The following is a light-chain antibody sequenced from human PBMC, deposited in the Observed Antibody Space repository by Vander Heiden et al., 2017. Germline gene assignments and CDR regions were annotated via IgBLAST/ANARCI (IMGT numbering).Light chain of an antibody. J-gene: IGKJ5*01. Sequence: DIQMTQPPSSLSASVGDRVTITCRASQSISSYLNWYQQKPGKAPKLLIYAASSLQSAVPSRFSGSGSGTDFTLTISSLQPEDFTTYYCQQGDGTRITFGPGTLMEIK. CDR1: QSISSY. CDR3: QQGDGTRIT. V-gene: IGKV1-39*01. CDR2: AAS.